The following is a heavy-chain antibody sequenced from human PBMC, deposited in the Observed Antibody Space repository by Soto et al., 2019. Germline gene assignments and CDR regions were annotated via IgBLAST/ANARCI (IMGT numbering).Heavy chain of an antibody. J-gene: IGHJ6*02. CDR2: ISAYNGNT. D-gene: IGHD3-22*01. V-gene: IGHV1-18*01. CDR1: GYTFPSYG. Sequence: GASVKVSCKASGYTFPSYGISWVRQAPGQGLGWMGWISAYNGNTNYAQKLQGRVTMTTDTSTSTAYMELRSLRSDDTAVYYCARDIPMIVVVTPWYYGMDVWGQGTTVTVSS. CDR3: ARDIPMIVVVTPWYYGMDV.